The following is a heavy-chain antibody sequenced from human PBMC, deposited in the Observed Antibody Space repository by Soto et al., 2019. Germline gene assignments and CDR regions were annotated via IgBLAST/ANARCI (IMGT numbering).Heavy chain of an antibody. CDR3: ARVEYGNSRYDDS. CDR1: GFTVSSSH. Sequence: PGGSLRLSCVDSGFTVSSSHMSWVRQAPGKGLEWVSVIYYGGTTNYADSVKGRFTVSRDNSKNTLYLQMSSLRAKDTAVYYCARVEYGNSRYDDSWGQGTLVTVS. V-gene: IGHV3-66*01. J-gene: IGHJ4*02. CDR2: IYYGGTT. D-gene: IGHD6-13*01.